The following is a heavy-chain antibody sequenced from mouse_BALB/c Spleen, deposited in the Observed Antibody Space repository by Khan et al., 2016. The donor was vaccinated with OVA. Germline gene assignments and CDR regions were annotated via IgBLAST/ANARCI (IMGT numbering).Heavy chain of an antibody. CDR1: GYTFTTAG. J-gene: IGHJ4*01. D-gene: IGHD4-1*01. CDR3: ARSDWSWAMDY. Sequence: QIQLVQSGPELKKPGETVRISCKASGYTFTTAGMQWVQKMPGKGLKWIGWINTHSGVPKYAEDFKGRFAFSLETSASTVYLQISNLQNEDTATFFWARSDWSWAMDYWGQGTSVTVSS. CDR2: INTHSGVP. V-gene: IGHV9-4*02.